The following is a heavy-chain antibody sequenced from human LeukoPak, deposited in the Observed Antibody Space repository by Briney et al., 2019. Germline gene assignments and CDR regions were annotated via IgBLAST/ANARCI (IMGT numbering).Heavy chain of an antibody. CDR1: GGSINFYY. V-gene: IGHV4-59*13. CDR2: ISYKGNT. CDR3: ARDRDYGGNAPGGHVYFGLDV. Sequence: SETLFLTCTVSGGSINFYYWSWVRQPPGKGLEWMGYISYKGNTNYSPALKSRLSILVDTSKNQISLKLRSVTTADTAVYFCARDRDYGGNAPGGHVYFGLDVWGQGTTVTVSS. J-gene: IGHJ6*02. D-gene: IGHD4-23*01.